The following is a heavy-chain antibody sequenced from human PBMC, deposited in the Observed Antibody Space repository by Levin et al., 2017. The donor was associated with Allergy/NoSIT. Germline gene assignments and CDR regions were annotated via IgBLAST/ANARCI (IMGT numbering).Heavy chain of an antibody. J-gene: IGHJ4*02. CDR2: ISGSGGNT. Sequence: GSLRLSYAASGFTFSSYAMHWVRQAPGKGLEYVSAISGSGGNTYYANSVKGRFTISRDNSKNTLYLQMGSLRAEDMAVYYCARRFGDYSGFDYWGQGTLVTVSS. D-gene: IGHD4-17*01. CDR3: ARRFGDYSGFDY. V-gene: IGHV3-64*01. CDR1: GFTFSSYA.